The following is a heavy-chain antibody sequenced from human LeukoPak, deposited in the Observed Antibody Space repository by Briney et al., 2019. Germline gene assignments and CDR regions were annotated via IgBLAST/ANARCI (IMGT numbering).Heavy chain of an antibody. CDR3: ARGSVVRGYYFDY. CDR2: IYYSGST. Sequence: SETLSLTCTVSGGSISSYYWSWIRQPPGKGLEWFGYIYYSGSTNYNPSLKSRVTISVDTSKNQFSLKLSSVTAADTAVYYCARGSVVRGYYFDYWGQGTLVTVSS. D-gene: IGHD4-23*01. J-gene: IGHJ4*02. V-gene: IGHV4-59*01. CDR1: GGSISSYY.